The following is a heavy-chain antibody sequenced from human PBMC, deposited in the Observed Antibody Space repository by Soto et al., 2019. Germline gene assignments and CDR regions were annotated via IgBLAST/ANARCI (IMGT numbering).Heavy chain of an antibody. Sequence: EVQLVESGGGLVKPGGSLRLSCAASGFTFSNAWMSWVRQAPGKGLEWVGRIKSKTDGGTTDYAAPVKGRFTISRDDSKNTLYLQMNSLKTEDTAVYYCKGITMVRGQDYWGQGTLVTVSS. V-gene: IGHV3-15*01. CDR2: IKSKTDGGTT. J-gene: IGHJ4*02. CDR1: GFTFSNAW. CDR3: KGITMVRGQDY. D-gene: IGHD3-10*01.